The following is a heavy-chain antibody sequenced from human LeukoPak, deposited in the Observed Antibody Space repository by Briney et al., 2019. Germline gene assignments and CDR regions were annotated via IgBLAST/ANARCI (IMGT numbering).Heavy chain of an antibody. Sequence: SETLSLTCTVSGGSISSHYWSWIRQPPGKGLEWIGYIYYSGSTNYNPSLKSRVTISVDTSKNQFSLKLSSVTATDTAMYYCAREGEGHNPGWFDPWGPGTLVTVSS. CDR3: AREGEGHNPGWFDP. J-gene: IGHJ5*02. CDR2: IYYSGST. CDR1: GGSISSHY. D-gene: IGHD5-24*01. V-gene: IGHV4-59*11.